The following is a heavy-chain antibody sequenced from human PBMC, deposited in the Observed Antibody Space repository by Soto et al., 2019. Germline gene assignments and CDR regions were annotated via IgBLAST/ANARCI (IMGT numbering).Heavy chain of an antibody. D-gene: IGHD2-15*01. Sequence: PGGSLRLSCNAAAFTVSSSYMSWVRQAPGMGLEWVAVTESGGSTHYADSVKGRFTISRDNSKNMISLQLHTLRAEDTAVYYCAKDLGPLRLLNSYFYGLDVWGQGTTVTVSS. CDR2: TESGGST. V-gene: IGHV3-53*01. J-gene: IGHJ6*02. CDR1: AFTVSSSY. CDR3: AKDLGPLRLLNSYFYGLDV.